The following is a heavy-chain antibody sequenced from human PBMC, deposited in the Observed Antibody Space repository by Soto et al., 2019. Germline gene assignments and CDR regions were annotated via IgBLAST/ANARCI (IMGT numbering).Heavy chain of an antibody. J-gene: IGHJ3*02. CDR2: IKSKTDGGTT. Sequence: EVQLVESGGGLVKPGGSLRLSCAASGFTFSNAWMSWVRQAPGKGLEWVGRIKSKTDGGTTDDAAPVRGRYTISREDPKTTLNLQMNSLKHEETAVYYCTSDVPAGVLLWCGESRLAFDIWGQGTMVTVSS. D-gene: IGHD3-10*01. V-gene: IGHV3-15*01. CDR1: GFTFSNAW. CDR3: TSDVPAGVLLWCGESRLAFDI.